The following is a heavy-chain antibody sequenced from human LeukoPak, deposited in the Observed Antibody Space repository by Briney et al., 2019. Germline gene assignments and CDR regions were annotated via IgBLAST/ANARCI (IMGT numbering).Heavy chain of an antibody. V-gene: IGHV5-51*01. D-gene: IGHD4-17*01. Sequence: GESLKISCKGTGYSFSSYWIGWVRAMPGKGLEWMGIIYPGDFDTRYSPSFQGQVTISADKSISTAYLQWSSLKASDTAMYYCARHRGDYRRGFDYWGQGTLVTVSS. CDR2: IYPGDFDT. CDR3: ARHRGDYRRGFDY. J-gene: IGHJ4*02. CDR1: GYSFSSYW.